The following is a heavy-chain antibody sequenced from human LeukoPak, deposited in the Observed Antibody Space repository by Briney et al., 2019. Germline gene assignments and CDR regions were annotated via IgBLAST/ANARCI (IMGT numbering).Heavy chain of an antibody. CDR3: AKRGDYGANTGLHAFDI. V-gene: IGHV3-23*01. CDR2: IIGSGDRT. D-gene: IGHD4-23*01. CDR1: GFTYKNYA. Sequence: GGSLRLSCAASGFTYKNYAMSWVRQAPGKGLEWVSAIIGSGDRTYYADSVKGRFTISRDNSKNTLYLQMNSLRAEDTAVYYCAKRGDYGANTGLHAFDIWGRGTMVTVSS. J-gene: IGHJ3*02.